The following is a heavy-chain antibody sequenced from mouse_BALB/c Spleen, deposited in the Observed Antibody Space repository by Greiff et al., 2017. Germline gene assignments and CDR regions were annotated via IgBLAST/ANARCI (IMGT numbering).Heavy chain of an antibody. V-gene: IGHV1S127*01. Sequence: QVQLQQPGAELVKPGASVKMSCKASGYTFTSYWMHWVKQRPGQGLEWIGVIDPSDSYTSYNQKFKGKATLTVDTSSSTAYMQLSSLTSDDSAVYFCASFYYYGSRGAMDYWGQGTSVTVSS. CDR3: ASFYYYGSRGAMDY. CDR2: IDPSDSYT. J-gene: IGHJ4*01. D-gene: IGHD1-1*01. CDR1: GYTFTSYW.